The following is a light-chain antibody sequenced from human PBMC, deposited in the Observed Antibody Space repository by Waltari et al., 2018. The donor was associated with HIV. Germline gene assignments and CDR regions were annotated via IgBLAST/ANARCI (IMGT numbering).Light chain of an antibody. CDR3: QVWDETRNHVV. V-gene: IGLV3-21*04. J-gene: IGLJ3*02. CDR2: YDS. Sequence: YVLTQPPSVSVAPGRKATISCGGTRIATKSVHRYQQESGQAPLLVIFYDSDRPSGIPERFSGSNSGSAATLTVNRVEAGDEADYFCQVWDETRNHVVFGGGTKLIAL. CDR1: RIATKS.